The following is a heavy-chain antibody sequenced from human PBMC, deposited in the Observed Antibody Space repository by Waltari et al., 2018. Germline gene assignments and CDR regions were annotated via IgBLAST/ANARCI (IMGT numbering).Heavy chain of an antibody. CDR3: ARVFITMVRGGDY. V-gene: IGHV4-38-2*01. J-gene: IGHJ4*02. D-gene: IGHD3-10*01. Sequence: QVQLQESGPGLVKPSETLSLTCAVSGYSISSGYYWGWIRQPPGKGLEWIGSIYQSGSTYYNPSLKSRVTISVDTSKNQFSLKLSSVTAADTAVYYCARVFITMVRGGDYWGQGTLVTVSS. CDR2: IYQSGST. CDR1: GYSISSGYY.